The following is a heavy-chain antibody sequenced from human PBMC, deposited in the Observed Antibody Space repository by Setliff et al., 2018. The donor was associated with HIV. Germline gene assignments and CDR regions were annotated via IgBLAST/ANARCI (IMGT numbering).Heavy chain of an antibody. CDR1: GFTFSSHS. V-gene: IGHV3-48*01. D-gene: IGHD3-22*01. CDR2: ISGSGSTI. CDR3: ARESCYDRSGYYVPLDY. Sequence: PGGSLRLSCAASGFTFSSHSMNWVRQAPGKGLEWITYISGSGSTIYYADSVKGRFTISRDNAKNSLYLQMNSLRAEDTAVYYCARESCYDRSGYYVPLDYWGQGTLVTVSS. J-gene: IGHJ4*02.